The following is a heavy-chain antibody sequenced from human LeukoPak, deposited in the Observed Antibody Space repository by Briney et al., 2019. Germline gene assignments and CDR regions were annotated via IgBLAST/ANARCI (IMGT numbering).Heavy chain of an antibody. CDR1: GFIFSSYE. Sequence: GGSLRLSCAASGFIFSSYEMNWVRQAPGKGLEWVSYISSSGSPIYYADSVKGRFTISRDNAKNSLYLQMNSLRAEDTAVYFCARSSNSFWGDFDYWGQGTLVTVSS. CDR2: ISSSGSPI. CDR3: ARSSNSFWGDFDY. J-gene: IGHJ4*02. V-gene: IGHV3-48*03. D-gene: IGHD6-13*01.